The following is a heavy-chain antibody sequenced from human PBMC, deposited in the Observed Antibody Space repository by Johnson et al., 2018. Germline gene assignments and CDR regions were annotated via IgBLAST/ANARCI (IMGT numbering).Heavy chain of an antibody. CDR3: ARPQRYSSSWYLYFQR. V-gene: IGHV3-11*01. D-gene: IGHD6-13*01. CDR2: ISSSGTTI. CDR1: GFTFSDYY. Sequence: QVRLVEAGGGLVKPGGSLRLSCAASGFTFSDYYMTWIRQAPGKGLECVSYISSSGTTIYYADSVKGRFTISRDNAKNSLYLQMNSLRAEDTAVYYCARPQRYSSSWYLYFQRWGQGTLVAVSS. J-gene: IGHJ1*01.